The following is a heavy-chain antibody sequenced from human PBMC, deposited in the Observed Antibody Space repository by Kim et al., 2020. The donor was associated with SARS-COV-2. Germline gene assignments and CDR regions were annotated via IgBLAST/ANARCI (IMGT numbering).Heavy chain of an antibody. CDR2: INHSGST. D-gene: IGHD2-2*01. Sequence: SETLSLTCAVYGGSFSGYYWSWIRQPPGKGLEWIGEINHSGSTNYNPSLKSRVTISVDTSKNQFSLKLSSVTAADTAVYYCARGRYCSSTSCYQNWFDPWGQGTLVTVSS. V-gene: IGHV4-34*01. CDR3: ARGRYCSSTSCYQNWFDP. CDR1: GGSFSGYY. J-gene: IGHJ5*02.